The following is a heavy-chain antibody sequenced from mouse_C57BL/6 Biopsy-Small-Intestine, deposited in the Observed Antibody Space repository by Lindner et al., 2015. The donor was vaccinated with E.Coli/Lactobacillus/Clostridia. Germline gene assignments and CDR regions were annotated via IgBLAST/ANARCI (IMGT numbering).Heavy chain of an antibody. D-gene: IGHD2-13*01. Sequence: VQLQESGAEMVRPGASVKLSCKASGYTFTTYWIHWVKQRPGQGLEWIGYINPSSGYTEYNQKFKGKATLTADKSSSTAYMQLSSLTSEDSAVYYCASPPIYYGDYLFAYWGQGTLVTVSA. V-gene: IGHV1-4*01. J-gene: IGHJ3*01. CDR3: ASPPIYYGDYLFAY. CDR1: GYTFTTYW. CDR2: INPSSGYT.